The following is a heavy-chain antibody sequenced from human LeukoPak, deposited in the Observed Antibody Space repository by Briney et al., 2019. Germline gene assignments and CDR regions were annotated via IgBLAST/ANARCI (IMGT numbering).Heavy chain of an antibody. CDR3: AIGGYCSSTSCYEGFDP. CDR2: IYHSGST. V-gene: IGHV4-38-2*01. D-gene: IGHD2-2*01. J-gene: IGHJ5*02. CDR1: GYSISSGYY. Sequence: SETLSLTCAVSGYSISSGYYWGWIRQPPGKGLEWIESIYHSGSTYYNPSLKSRVTISVDTSKNQFSLKLSSVTAADTAVYYGAIGGYCSSTSCYEGFDPWGQGTLVTVSS.